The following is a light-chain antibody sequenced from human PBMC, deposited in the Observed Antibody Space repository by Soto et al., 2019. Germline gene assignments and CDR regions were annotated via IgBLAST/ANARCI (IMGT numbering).Light chain of an antibody. J-gene: IGLJ3*02. V-gene: IGLV2-14*01. CDR1: SSDVGGYNY. CDR3: SSYTSSSTLWV. Sequence: QSALTQPPSVSGSPGQSITISCTGTSSDVGGYNYVSWYQQHPGKAPKLMIYDVSTRPSGVSNRFSGSKSGNTASLTISGLQAEDGADYYCSSYTSSSTLWVFGGGTKLTVL. CDR2: DVS.